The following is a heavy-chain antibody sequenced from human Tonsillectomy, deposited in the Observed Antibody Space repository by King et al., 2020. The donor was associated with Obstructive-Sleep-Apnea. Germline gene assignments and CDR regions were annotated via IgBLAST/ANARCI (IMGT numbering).Heavy chain of an antibody. CDR1: GGSLSSGSYY. CDR3: VRDNSSGWYHFFDY. J-gene: IGHJ4*02. Sequence: QLQESGPGLVKPSRTLSLTCTVSGGSLSSGSYYWTWIRQHPRKGLEWIGYIAHSGNSYYNPSLKSRVSISGDTSKNQFSLKLSSVTAADTAVYYCVRDNSSGWYHFFDYWGQGIVVAVSS. CDR2: IAHSGNS. V-gene: IGHV4-31*03. D-gene: IGHD6-19*01.